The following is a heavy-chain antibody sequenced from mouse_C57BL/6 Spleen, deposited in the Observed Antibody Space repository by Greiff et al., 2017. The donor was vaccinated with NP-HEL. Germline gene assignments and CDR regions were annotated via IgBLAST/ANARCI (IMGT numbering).Heavy chain of an antibody. D-gene: IGHD2-2*01. V-gene: IGHV5-6*02. Sequence: EVRLVESGGDLVKPGGSLKLSCAASGFTFSSYGMSWVRQTPDKRLEWVATISSGGSYTYYPDSVKGRFTISRDNAKNTLYLQMSSLKSEDTAMYYCARGSTMVTTEAFAYWGQGTLVTVSA. CDR1: GFTFSSYG. CDR3: ARGSTMVTTEAFAY. J-gene: IGHJ3*01. CDR2: ISSGGSYT.